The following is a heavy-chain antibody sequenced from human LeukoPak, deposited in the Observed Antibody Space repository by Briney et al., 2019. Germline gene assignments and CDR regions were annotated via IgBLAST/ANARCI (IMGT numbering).Heavy chain of an antibody. J-gene: IGHJ4*02. CDR1: GFTFSSYS. V-gene: IGHV3-48*04. CDR3: ARDNLGY. Sequence: GGSLRLSCAASGFTFSSYSMNWVRQAPGKGLEWVSYISSSSTIYYADSVKGRFTISRDNAKNSLYLQMNSLRAEDTAVYYCARDNLGYWGQGTLVTVSS. D-gene: IGHD3-16*01. CDR2: ISSSSTI.